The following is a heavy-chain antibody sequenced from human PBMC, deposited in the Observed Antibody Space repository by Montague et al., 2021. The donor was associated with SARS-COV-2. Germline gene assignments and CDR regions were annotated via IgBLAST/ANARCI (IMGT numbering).Heavy chain of an antibody. Sequence: SETLSLTCTVSGGSISSYYWNWIRQPPGKGLERIGYIYYSGRTNXXPSLKSRVTISVDTSKNQFSLKLSSVTAADTAVYYCARGGGSGYRYYFDYWGQGSLVTVSS. D-gene: IGHD3-22*01. CDR2: IYYSGRT. CDR3: ARGGGSGYRYYFDY. J-gene: IGHJ4*02. V-gene: IGHV4-59*01. CDR1: GGSISSYY.